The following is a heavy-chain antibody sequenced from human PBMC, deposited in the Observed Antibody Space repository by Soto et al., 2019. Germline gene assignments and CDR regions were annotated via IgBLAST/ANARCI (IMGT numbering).Heavy chain of an antibody. D-gene: IGHD3-10*01. CDR2: ISVRGVT. CDR1: GFSLSNYS. CDR3: ANQQGSGTPYYYSIDV. J-gene: IGHJ6*02. Sequence: EVQLLESGGGLVQPGESLRLSCAASGFSLSNYSMSWVRQAPGKGLEWVSDISVRGVTLPAGAVKDRFTIPIDNSKNTPHLEMNSLRGEDTAVYYCANQQGSGTPYYYSIDVCGQLTTVTVSS. V-gene: IGHV3-23*01.